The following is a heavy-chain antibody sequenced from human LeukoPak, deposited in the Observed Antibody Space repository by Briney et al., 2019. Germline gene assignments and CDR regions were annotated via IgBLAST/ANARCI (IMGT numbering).Heavy chain of an antibody. CDR3: ARGSGSSSLFDY. J-gene: IGHJ4*02. CDR1: VYTFTSYD. Sequence: ASVKVSCKASVYTFTSYDIDWVRQATGQGLEWMGWMNPNSGNTGYAQKFQGRVTMTRNTSISTAYMELSSLRSEDTAVYYCARGSGSSSLFDYWGQGTLVTVSS. D-gene: IGHD6-6*01. V-gene: IGHV1-8*02. CDR2: MNPNSGNT.